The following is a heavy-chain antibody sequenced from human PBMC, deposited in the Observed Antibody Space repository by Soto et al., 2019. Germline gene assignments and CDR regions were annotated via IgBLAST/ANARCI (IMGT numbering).Heavy chain of an antibody. CDR2: MSYDGSDA. V-gene: IGHV3-30-3*01. D-gene: IGHD1-26*01. Sequence: QVQLVESGGGVVQPGRSLRLSCAASGFAFSRHTMYWVRQAPGKGLEWVAGMSYDGSDAYYADFVKGRFTISRDNSKNTLYLQMNSLRAEYTAVYYCARDRFGGAHWYFDYLGQGTLVTVSS. CDR1: GFAFSRHT. CDR3: ARDRFGGAHWYFDY. J-gene: IGHJ4*02.